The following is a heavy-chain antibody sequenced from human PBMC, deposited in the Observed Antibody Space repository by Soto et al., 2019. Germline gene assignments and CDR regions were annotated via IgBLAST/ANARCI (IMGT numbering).Heavy chain of an antibody. D-gene: IGHD1-20*01. J-gene: IGHJ4*02. V-gene: IGHV3-23*01. Sequence: LRLSCAASGFTFSSYAMSWVRQAPGKGLEWVSAISGSGGSTYYADSVKGRFTISRDNSKNTLYLQMNSLRAEDTAVYYCAKVVLLQVSPDSYWGQGTLVTVSS. CDR3: AKVVLLQVSPDSY. CDR1: GFTFSSYA. CDR2: ISGSGGST.